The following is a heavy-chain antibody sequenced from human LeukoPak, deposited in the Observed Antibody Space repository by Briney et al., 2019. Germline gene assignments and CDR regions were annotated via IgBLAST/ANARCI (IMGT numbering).Heavy chain of an antibody. D-gene: IGHD2-2*01. V-gene: IGHV1-18*01. CDR3: ANVAKGRFFFYHIEV. Sequence: ASVRVTCKASGRTNNRFGVTWVRQAPGQGLVWIGWISSDNGIPRYADKFQGRVTISADTSTTTAYMEMRSLRYDDTAVYFCANVAKGRFFFYHIEVCGEGTTVTVSS. CDR1: GRTNNRFG. CDR2: ISSDNGIP. J-gene: IGHJ6*04.